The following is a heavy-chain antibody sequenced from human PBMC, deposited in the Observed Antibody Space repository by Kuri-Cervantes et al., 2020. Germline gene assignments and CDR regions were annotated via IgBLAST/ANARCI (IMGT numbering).Heavy chain of an antibody. V-gene: IGHV4-34*01. CDR2: INHSGST. Sequence: SETLSLTCAVYGGSFSGYYWSWIRQPPGKGLEWIGEINHSGSTNYNPSLKSRVTISVDTSKNQFSLKLSSVTAADTAVYYCARAGEWELGGFDYWGQGTLVTVSS. CDR3: ARAGEWELGGFDY. CDR1: GGSFSGYY. J-gene: IGHJ4*02. D-gene: IGHD1-26*01.